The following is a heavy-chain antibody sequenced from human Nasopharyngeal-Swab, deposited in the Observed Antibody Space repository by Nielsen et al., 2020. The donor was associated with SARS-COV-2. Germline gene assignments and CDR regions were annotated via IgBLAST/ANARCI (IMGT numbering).Heavy chain of an antibody. D-gene: IGHD3-3*01. Sequence: GGSLRLSCAASGFTFSSYWMHWVRQAPGKGLVWVSRINGDGSSTTYADSVRGRFTISSDNAKNMLYLQLNSLRAEDTAVYYCAKDEAYYDFWSGYYAYYYMDVWGKGTTVTVSS. J-gene: IGHJ6*03. CDR3: AKDEAYYDFWSGYYAYYYMDV. CDR2: INGDGSST. V-gene: IGHV3-74*01. CDR1: GFTFSSYW.